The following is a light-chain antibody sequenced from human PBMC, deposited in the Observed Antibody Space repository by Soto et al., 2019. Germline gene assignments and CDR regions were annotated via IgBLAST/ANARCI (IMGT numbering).Light chain of an antibody. CDR3: HQYNNWPPWT. V-gene: IGKV3-15*01. CDR2: GAS. CDR1: QSVSSN. Sequence: EIMMTQSPSTLSVSPGERATLSFGASQSVSSNLAWYQQKPGQAPRLLIYGASTRATGIPARFSGSGSGTEFTLTISSLQYEDYAVYYCHQYNNWPPWTFGQGTKVDIK. J-gene: IGKJ1*01.